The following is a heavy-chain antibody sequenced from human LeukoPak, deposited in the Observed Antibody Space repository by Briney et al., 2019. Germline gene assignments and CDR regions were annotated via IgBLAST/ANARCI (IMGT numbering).Heavy chain of an antibody. CDR2: ISGSGGST. CDR3: AKGPFGSWFGESLGYYFDY. J-gene: IGHJ4*02. V-gene: IGHV3-23*01. Sequence: PGGSLRLSCAASGFTFSSYAMSWVRQAPGKGLEWVSAISGSGGSTYYADSVKGRFTISRDNSKNTLYLQMNSLRAEDTAVYYCAKGPFGSWFGESLGYYFDYWGQGTLVTVSS. D-gene: IGHD3-10*01. CDR1: GFTFSSYA.